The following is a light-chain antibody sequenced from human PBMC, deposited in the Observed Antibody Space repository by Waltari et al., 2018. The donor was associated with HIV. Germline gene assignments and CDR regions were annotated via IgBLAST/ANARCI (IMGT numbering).Light chain of an antibody. J-gene: IGLJ2*01. CDR1: SSDVGGYNY. CDR2: EVT. Sequence: QSALTQPASVSGSPGQSITISCTGTSSDVGGYNYFSWYQQHPGKAPKVMIYEVTNRPSGVSIRFSGSKSGNTASLTISGLQAEDEADYYCSSYTSSNTVVFGGGTKLTVL. V-gene: IGLV2-14*01. CDR3: SSYTSSNTVV.